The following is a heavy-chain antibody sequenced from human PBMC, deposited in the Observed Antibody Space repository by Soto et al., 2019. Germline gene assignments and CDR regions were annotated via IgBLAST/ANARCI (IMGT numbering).Heavy chain of an antibody. J-gene: IGHJ3*02. V-gene: IGHV3-23*01. D-gene: IGHD3-22*01. Sequence: EVQLLESGGGLVQPGGSLRLSCAASGFTISNYAMSWARQAPGKGLVWVSSISGSGGTYYADSVEGRSTISRDSSKNSLNLQMNSLTAEDTAVYYGAKDQYDSDVYHWFDGIWGPGTMLTGSS. CDR1: GFTISNYA. CDR3: AKDQYDSDVYHWFDGI. CDR2: ISGSGGT.